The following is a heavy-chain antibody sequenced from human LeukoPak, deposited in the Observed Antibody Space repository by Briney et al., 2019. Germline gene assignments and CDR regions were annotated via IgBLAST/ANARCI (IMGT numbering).Heavy chain of an antibody. CDR3: ANGNRCTSPNCLGYYYFYMDV. CDR1: GFTFSSYA. Sequence: GGSLRLSCAASGFTFSSYAMNWVRQAPGRGLEWVSGFSGSGGTTYYADSVKGRFTISRDNSKNTLYLQMNSLRAEGTAVYYCANGNRCTSPNCLGYYYFYMDVWGKGTTVTVSS. D-gene: IGHD2-8*01. CDR2: FSGSGGTT. J-gene: IGHJ6*03. V-gene: IGHV3-23*01.